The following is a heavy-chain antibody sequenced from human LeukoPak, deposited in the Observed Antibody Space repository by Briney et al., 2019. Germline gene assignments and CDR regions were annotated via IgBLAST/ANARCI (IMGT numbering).Heavy chain of an antibody. CDR2: ISGSGGST. V-gene: IGHV3-23*01. J-gene: IGHJ5*02. CDR1: GFTFSSYA. Sequence: GGSLRLSCAASGFTFSSYAMSWVRQAPGKGLEWVSAISGSGGSTYYADSVKGRFTISRDNSKNTLYLQMNSLRAEDTAVYYCASSDAGYSGSWATYNWFDPWGQGTLVTVSS. D-gene: IGHD6-13*01. CDR3: ASSDAGYSGSWATYNWFDP.